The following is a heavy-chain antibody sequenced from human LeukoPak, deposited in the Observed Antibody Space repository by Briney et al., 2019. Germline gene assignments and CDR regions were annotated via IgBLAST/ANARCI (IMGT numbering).Heavy chain of an antibody. J-gene: IGHJ6*03. CDR3: ARAGISSGWYFVAYYYYMDV. CDR2: INPNSGGT. CDR1: GYTFTGYY. Sequence: ASVKVSCKASGYTFTGYYMHWVRQAPGQGLEWMGWINPNSGGTNYAQKFQGRVTITRDTSISTAYMELSRLRSDDTAVYYCARAGISSGWYFVAYYYYMDVWGKGTTVTVSS. V-gene: IGHV1-2*02. D-gene: IGHD6-19*01.